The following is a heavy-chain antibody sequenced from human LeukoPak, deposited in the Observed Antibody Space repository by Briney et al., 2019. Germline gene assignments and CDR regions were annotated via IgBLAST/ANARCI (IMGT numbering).Heavy chain of an antibody. CDR2: IYYSGST. V-gene: IGHV4-59*12. D-gene: IGHD1-26*01. CDR1: GGSISSYY. CDR3: ASEKSGSYSNWFDP. Sequence: PSETLSLTCTVSGGSISSYYWSWIRQPPGKGLEWIGYIYYSGSTNYNPSLKSRVTISVDTSKNQFSLKLSSVTAADTAVYYCASEKSGSYSNWFDPWGQGTLVTVSS. J-gene: IGHJ5*02.